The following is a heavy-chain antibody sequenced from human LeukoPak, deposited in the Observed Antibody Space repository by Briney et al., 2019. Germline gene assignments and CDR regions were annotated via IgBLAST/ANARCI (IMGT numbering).Heavy chain of an antibody. D-gene: IGHD3-10*01. Sequence: SETLSLTCAVSGGSISNYYWSWIRQPPGKGLEWIGSIYYSGSTYYNPSLKSRVTISVDTSKNQFSLKLSSVTAADTAVYYCARHQSWGYYGSGGFDYWGQGTLVTVSS. CDR2: IYYSGST. J-gene: IGHJ4*02. CDR1: GGSISNYY. CDR3: ARHQSWGYYGSGGFDY. V-gene: IGHV4-59*05.